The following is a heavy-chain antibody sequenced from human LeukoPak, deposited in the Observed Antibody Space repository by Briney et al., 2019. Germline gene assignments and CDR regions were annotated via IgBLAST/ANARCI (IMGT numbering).Heavy chain of an antibody. CDR3: TRGRGSLQTLLNWFDP. CDR1: GFTFSSYS. V-gene: IGHV3-48*01. Sequence: GGSLRRSGAASGFTFSSYSMNWVRQAPGNGLEGISYISSSSSTIYYAGFVKGRSTISRDNAKNSLYLQMSSLRAEDTAVYYCTRGRGSLQTLLNWFDPWGQGTLVTVSS. CDR2: ISSSSSTI. J-gene: IGHJ5*02. D-gene: IGHD1-26*01.